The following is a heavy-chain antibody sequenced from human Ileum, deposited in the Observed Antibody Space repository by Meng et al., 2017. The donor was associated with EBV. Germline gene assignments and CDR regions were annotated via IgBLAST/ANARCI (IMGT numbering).Heavy chain of an antibody. Sequence: QGLLQEPGPGLVKPSGTLSLTCAVSGGSISSSNWWSWVRQPPGKGLEWIGKIYHSGITIYNPSLKSRVTMSVDNSKNQFSLKLNSMTAADTAVYYCARDPTGGEDHQRVWGQGTLVTVSS. CDR3: ARDPTGGEDHQRV. D-gene: IGHD1-14*01. CDR2: IYHSGIT. J-gene: IGHJ4*02. V-gene: IGHV4-4*02. CDR1: GGSISSSNW.